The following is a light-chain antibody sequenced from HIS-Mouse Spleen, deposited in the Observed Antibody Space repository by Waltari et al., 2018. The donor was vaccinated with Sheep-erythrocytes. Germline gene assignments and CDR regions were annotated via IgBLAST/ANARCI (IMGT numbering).Light chain of an antibody. J-gene: IGKJ4*01. CDR2: AAS. V-gene: IGKV1-5*01. CDR1: QSISSW. Sequence: DIQMTQSPSTLSASVGDRVTTTCRASQSISSWLAWYQQKPGKAPKLLIYAASTLQSGVPSRFSGSGSGTDFTLTISCLQSEDFATYYCQQYYSYLTFGGGTKVEIK. CDR3: QQYYSYLT.